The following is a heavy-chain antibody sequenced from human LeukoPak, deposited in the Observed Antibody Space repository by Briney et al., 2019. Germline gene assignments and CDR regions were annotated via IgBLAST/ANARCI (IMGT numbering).Heavy chain of an antibody. CDR2: IADSGSI. CDR1: GGSISGYY. D-gene: IGHD1-7*01. J-gene: IGHJ5*02. V-gene: IGHV4-59*08. Sequence: SETLSLTCTVSGGSISGYYWNWIRQLPGKGLEWIGYIADSGSIKSSPSLKSPIAISVDMSKNQVSLKLTHVTAADTAVYYCARSLYNWNYGWFDRWGQGSLVTVSS. CDR3: ARSLYNWNYGWFDR.